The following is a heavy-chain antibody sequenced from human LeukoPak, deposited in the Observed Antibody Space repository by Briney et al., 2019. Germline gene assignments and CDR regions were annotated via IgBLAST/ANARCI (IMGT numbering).Heavy chain of an antibody. CDR2: ISAYNGNT. D-gene: IGHD5-12*01. CDR1: GYTFTSYG. CDR3: ARDPTRNGYSGYGFDY. J-gene: IGHJ4*02. Sequence: ASVKVSCKASGYTFTSYGISWVRRAPGQGLEWMGWISAYNGNTNYAQKLQGRVTMTTDTSTSTAYMELRSLRSDDTAVYYCARDPTRNGYSGYGFDYWGQGTLVTVSS. V-gene: IGHV1-18*01.